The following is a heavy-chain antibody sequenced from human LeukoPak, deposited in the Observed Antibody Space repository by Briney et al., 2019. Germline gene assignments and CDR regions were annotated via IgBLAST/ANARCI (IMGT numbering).Heavy chain of an antibody. CDR1: GGSISSYY. V-gene: IGHV4-59*01. D-gene: IGHD3-16*01. Sequence: SETLSLTCTVSGGSISSYYWSWIRQPPGKGLGWIGYIYYSGSTNYNPSLKSRVAISVDTSKNQFSLKLSSVTAADTAVYYCARETSQKGAHYMDVWGKGTTVTISS. J-gene: IGHJ6*03. CDR3: ARETSQKGAHYMDV. CDR2: IYYSGST.